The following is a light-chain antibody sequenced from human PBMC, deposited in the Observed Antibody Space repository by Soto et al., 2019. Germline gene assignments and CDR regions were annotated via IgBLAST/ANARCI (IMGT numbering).Light chain of an antibody. CDR2: KAS. V-gene: IGKV1-5*03. Sequence: DIPMTQSPSTLSASLGDRVTITCRASQSISSWLAWYQQKPGKAPKLLIYKASSLESGVPSRFSDSGSGTEFTLTISSLQPDDSATYYCQQYYRLVTFGPGTKVEIK. CDR3: QQYYRLVT. J-gene: IGKJ3*01. CDR1: QSISSW.